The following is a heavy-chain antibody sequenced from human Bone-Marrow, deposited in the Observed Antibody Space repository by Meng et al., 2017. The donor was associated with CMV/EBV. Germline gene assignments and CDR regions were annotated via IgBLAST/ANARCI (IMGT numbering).Heavy chain of an antibody. D-gene: IGHD3/OR15-3a*01. V-gene: IGHV1-2*02. CDR3: ARERGLGFRGLNDALEI. J-gene: IGHJ3*02. CDR2: INPNTGGT. CDR1: GYTFPLYY. Sequence: ASVKVSCKADGYTFPLYYIHWVRQAPGQGLEWMGWINPNTGGTNSAQIFQGRVTMTGDTSTSTAYLELSRLTSDDTALYYCARERGLGFRGLNDALEIWGQGTMVTVSS.